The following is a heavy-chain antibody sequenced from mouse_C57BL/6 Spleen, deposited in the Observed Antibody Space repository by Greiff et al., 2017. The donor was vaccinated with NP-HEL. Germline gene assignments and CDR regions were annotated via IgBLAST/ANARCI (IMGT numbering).Heavy chain of an antibody. CDR1: GYTFTEYT. J-gene: IGHJ1*03. CDR2: FYPGSGSI. D-gene: IGHD1-1*01. CDR3: ARHEDTLYYYGSSYGYFDV. V-gene: IGHV1-62-2*01. Sequence: VQLQQSGAELVKPGASVKLSCKASGYTFTEYTIHWVKQRSGQGLEWIGWFYPGSGSIKYNEKFKDKATLTADKSSSAVYMELSRLTSEDSAVYFCARHEDTLYYYGSSYGYFDVWGTGTTVTVSS.